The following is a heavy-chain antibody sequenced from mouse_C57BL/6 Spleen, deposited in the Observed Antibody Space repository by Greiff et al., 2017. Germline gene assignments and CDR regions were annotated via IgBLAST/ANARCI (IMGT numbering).Heavy chain of an antibody. CDR1: GYTFTSYW. CDR2: IDPSDSET. D-gene: IGHD3-2*02. CDR3: ASQSRDSSGYWYFDV. Sequence: VQLQQPGAELVRPGSSVKLSCKASGYTFTSYWMHWVKQRPIRGLEWIGNIDPSDSETHYNQKFKDKATLTVDKSSSTAYMQLSSLTSEDSAVYYCASQSRDSSGYWYFDVWGTGTTVTVSS. V-gene: IGHV1-52*01. J-gene: IGHJ1*03.